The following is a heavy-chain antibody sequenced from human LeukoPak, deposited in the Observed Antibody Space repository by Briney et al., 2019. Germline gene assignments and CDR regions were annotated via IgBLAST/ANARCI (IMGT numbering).Heavy chain of an antibody. J-gene: IGHJ4*02. CDR2: INHSGST. CDR3: ARGKTYYYGSGSYGPPFDY. V-gene: IGHV4-34*01. Sequence: SETLSLTCAVYGGSFSGYYWSWIRQPPGKGLEWIGEINHSGSTNYNPSLKSRVTISVDTSKNQFSLKLSSVTAADTAVYYCARGKTYYYGSGSYGPPFDYWGQGTLVSVSS. CDR1: GGSFSGYY. D-gene: IGHD3-10*01.